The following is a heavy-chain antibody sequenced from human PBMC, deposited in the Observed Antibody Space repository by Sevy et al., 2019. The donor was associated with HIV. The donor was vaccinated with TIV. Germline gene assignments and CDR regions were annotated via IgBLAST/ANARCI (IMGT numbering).Heavy chain of an antibody. D-gene: IGHD3-22*01. Sequence: GESLKISCSASGFNISPYSLHWIRQSPGKGLQWFAVISKDGKNQQFADFVRARFSLSRDNSRNTFHLQMNNLRPEDTAVYFCAKQGYYSDAHSQSADWFDPWGQGTLVTVSS. CDR2: ISKDGKNQ. CDR3: AKQGYYSDAHSQSADWFDP. CDR1: GFNISPYS. J-gene: IGHJ5*02. V-gene: IGHV3-30-3*02.